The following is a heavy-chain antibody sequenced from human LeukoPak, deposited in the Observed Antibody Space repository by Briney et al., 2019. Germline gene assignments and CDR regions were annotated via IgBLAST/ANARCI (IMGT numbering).Heavy chain of an antibody. V-gene: IGHV6-1*01. CDR3: ARDPYIVATSSIHYYGMDV. D-gene: IGHD5-12*01. CDR2: TYYRSKWYN. Sequence: SQTLSLTCAISGDSVSSNSAAWNWIRQSPSRGLEWLGRTYYRSKWYNDYAVSVKSRITINPDTSMNQFSLQLNSVTPEDTAVYYCARDPYIVATSSIHYYGMDVWGQGTTVTVSS. J-gene: IGHJ6*02. CDR1: GDSVSSNSAA.